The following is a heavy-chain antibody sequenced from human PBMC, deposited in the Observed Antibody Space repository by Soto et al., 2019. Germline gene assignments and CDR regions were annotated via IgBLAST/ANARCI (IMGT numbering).Heavy chain of an antibody. CDR2: INPNSGGT. D-gene: IGHD3-22*01. J-gene: IGHJ4*02. V-gene: IGHV1-2*02. Sequence: QVQLVQSGAEVKKPGASVKVSCKASGYTFTGYYMHWVRQAPGQGLEWMGWINPNSGGTNYAQKVQGRVTMTRDTSISTAYIELSRLRSDDTAVYYCARDLKSHYDSSGYYFGYWGQGTLVTVSS. CDR3: ARDLKSHYDSSGYYFGY. CDR1: GYTFTGYY.